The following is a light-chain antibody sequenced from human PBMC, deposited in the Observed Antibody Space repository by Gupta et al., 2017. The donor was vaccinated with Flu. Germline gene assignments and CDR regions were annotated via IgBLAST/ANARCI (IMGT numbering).Light chain of an antibody. CDR3: SSDTASSTLVV. V-gene: IGLV2-14*01. J-gene: IGLJ2*01. CDR2: EVT. Sequence: QSALTQPASVSGSPGQSITISCTGTSSDVGGYDFVSWYQKPPGKVAKLIIYEVTNRPSGVANLFSGSKSGKTSFLTTAGLQAEDDADYYCSSDTASSTLVVFGGGSKVTVL. CDR1: SSDVGGYDF.